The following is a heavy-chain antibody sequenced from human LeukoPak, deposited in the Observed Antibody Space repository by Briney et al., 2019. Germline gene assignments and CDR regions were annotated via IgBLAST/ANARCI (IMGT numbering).Heavy chain of an antibody. J-gene: IGHJ5*02. CDR1: GFTVSSDY. Sequence: GGSLRLSCAASGFTVSSDYMSWVRQAPGKGLEWVSVIYSGGSTYYADSVKGRFTISRDKSKNTVYLQMNSLRFEDAAMYYCARNWFDPWGQGTLVTVSS. CDR3: ARNWFDP. CDR2: IYSGGST. V-gene: IGHV3-53*05.